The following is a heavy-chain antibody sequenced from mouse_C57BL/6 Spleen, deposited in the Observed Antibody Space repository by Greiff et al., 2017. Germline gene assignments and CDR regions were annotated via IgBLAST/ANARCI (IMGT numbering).Heavy chain of an antibody. J-gene: IGHJ1*03. CDR2: ISSGGSYT. Sequence: EVKLVESGGDLVKPGGSLKLSCAASGFTFSSYGMSWVRQTPDKRLEWVATISSGGSYTYYPDSVKGRVTISRDNAKNTLYLQMSSLKSEDTAMYYYARYGSSYWYFDVWGTGTTVTVSS. V-gene: IGHV5-6*01. D-gene: IGHD1-1*01. CDR3: ARYGSSYWYFDV. CDR1: GFTFSSYG.